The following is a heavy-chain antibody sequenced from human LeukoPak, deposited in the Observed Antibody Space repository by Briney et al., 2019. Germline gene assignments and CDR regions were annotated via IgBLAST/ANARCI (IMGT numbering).Heavy chain of an antibody. CDR2: ISYDGSNK. D-gene: IGHD3-3*01. CDR3: AKDSIPAIGFWSGYFDY. CDR1: GFTFSSYA. V-gene: IGHV3-30-3*01. J-gene: IGHJ4*02. Sequence: GGSLRLSCAASGFTFSSYAMHWVRQAPGKGLEWVAVISYDGSNKYYADSVKGRFTISRDNSKNTLYLQMNSLRAEDTAVYYCAKDSIPAIGFWSGYFDYWGQGTLVTVSS.